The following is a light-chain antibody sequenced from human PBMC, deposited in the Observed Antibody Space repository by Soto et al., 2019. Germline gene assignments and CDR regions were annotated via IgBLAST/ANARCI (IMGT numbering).Light chain of an antibody. V-gene: IGLV4-69*01. J-gene: IGLJ1*01. Sequence: QAVVTQSPSASASLGASVKLTCTLSSGHSSYAIAWHQQQPEKGPRYLMKLNSDGSHSKGDGSPDRFSGSSSGAERYLIISSLQSEDEADYSCQTWGTGIHVFGTGTKLTVL. CDR1: SGHSSYA. CDR2: LNSDGSH. CDR3: QTWGTGIHV.